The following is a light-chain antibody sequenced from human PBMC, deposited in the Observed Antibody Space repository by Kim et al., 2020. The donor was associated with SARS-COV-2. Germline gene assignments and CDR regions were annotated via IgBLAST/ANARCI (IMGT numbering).Light chain of an antibody. CDR1: QRISTS. CDR3: QQRYTTPLLT. Sequence: DIQMTQSPSSLAASVGDRVTIACRASQRISTSLNWYQQKPGKDPKLLIYAASTLQSGVPSRFSGSGSGTDFSLTISSLQPEDFATYYCQQRYTTPLLTFGGGTKVDIK. J-gene: IGKJ4*01. V-gene: IGKV1-39*01. CDR2: AAS.